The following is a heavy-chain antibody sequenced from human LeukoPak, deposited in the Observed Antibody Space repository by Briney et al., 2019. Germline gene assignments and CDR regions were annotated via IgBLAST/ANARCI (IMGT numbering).Heavy chain of an antibody. CDR1: GGSFSGYY. CDR2: INHSGST. J-gene: IGHJ4*02. V-gene: IGHV4-34*01. CDR3: ARDFVVPIAAAGGDY. D-gene: IGHD6-13*01. Sequence: SETLSLTCAVYGGSFSGYYWSWIRQPPGKGLEWIGEINHSGSTNYNPSLKSRVTISVDMSKNQFSLKLSSVTAADTAVYYCARDFVVPIAAAGGDYWGQGTLVTVSS.